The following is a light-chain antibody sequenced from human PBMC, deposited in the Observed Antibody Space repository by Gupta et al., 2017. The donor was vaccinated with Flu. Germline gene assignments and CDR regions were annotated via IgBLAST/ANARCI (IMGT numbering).Light chain of an antibody. CDR3: QQLDSYPVT. CDR2: DAS. J-gene: IGKJ4*01. V-gene: IGKV1-9*01. Sequence: DIQLTQSPSFLSASVGDRVTITCRASQGIMTYLAWCQQKPGKAPKLLIYDASTLQSGVSSRFSGSGYGTEFTLTISSLHPEDFATYYCQQLDSYPVTFGEGTKVEIK. CDR1: QGIMTY.